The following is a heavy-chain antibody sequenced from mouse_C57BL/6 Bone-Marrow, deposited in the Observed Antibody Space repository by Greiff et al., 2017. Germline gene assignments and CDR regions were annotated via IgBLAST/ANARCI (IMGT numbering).Heavy chain of an antibody. CDR3: AREITTVVGDY. J-gene: IGHJ2*01. D-gene: IGHD1-1*01. CDR2: IDPSDSYT. Sequence: VQLLQPGAELVRPGTSVKLSCKASGYTFTSYWMYWVNQTPGQGLEWIGVIDPSDSYTYYTQNLKGQVTLTVDTSSSTAYMQLSCLTSEDSAVDSWAREITTVVGDYWGQGTTLTVSS. CDR1: GYTFTSYW. V-gene: IGHV1-59*01.